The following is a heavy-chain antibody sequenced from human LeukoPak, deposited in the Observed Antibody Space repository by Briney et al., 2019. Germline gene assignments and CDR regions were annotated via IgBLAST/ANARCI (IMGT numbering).Heavy chain of an antibody. CDR2: INHSGST. CDR3: ASHTIFGVVISVS. D-gene: IGHD3-3*01. Sequence: PSETLSLTCAVYGGSLSGYYWSWIRQPPGKGLEWIGEINHSGSTNYNPSLKSRVTISVDTSKNQFSLKLSSVTAADTAVYYCASHTIFGVVISVSWGQGTLVTVSS. CDR1: GGSLSGYY. J-gene: IGHJ4*02. V-gene: IGHV4-34*01.